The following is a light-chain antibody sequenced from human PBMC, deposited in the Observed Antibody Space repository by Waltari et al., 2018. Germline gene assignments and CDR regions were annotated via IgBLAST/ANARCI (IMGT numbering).Light chain of an antibody. V-gene: IGKV3-15*01. CDR3: HQYNHWPTFT. CDR1: QSVGNN. CDR2: GAS. Sequence: EIEMTQSPATLSVSPGERVTLSCMASQSVGNNLAWSQQRPGQAPRLLIYGASTRATDISDRFSGSGSGTDFTLTISALQSEDLAVYYCHQYNHWPTFTFGQGTKLQIE. J-gene: IGKJ2*01.